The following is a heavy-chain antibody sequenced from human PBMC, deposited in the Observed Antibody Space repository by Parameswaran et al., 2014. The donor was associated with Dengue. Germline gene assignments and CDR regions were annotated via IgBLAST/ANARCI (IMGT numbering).Heavy chain of an antibody. CDR2: ISGSGGST. CDR1: GFTFSSYA. CDR3: AKVGFWGGYFDY. J-gene: IGHJ4*02. Sequence: ESLKISCAASGFTFSSYAMSWVRQAPGKGLEWVSAISGSGGSTYYADSVKGRFTISRDNSKNTLYLQMNSLRAEDTAVYYCAKVGFWGGYFDYWGQGTLVTVSS. V-gene: IGHV3-23*01. D-gene: IGHD3-16*01.